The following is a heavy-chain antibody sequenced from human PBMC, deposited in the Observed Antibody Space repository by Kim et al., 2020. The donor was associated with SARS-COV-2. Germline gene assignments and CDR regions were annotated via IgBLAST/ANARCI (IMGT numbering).Heavy chain of an antibody. D-gene: IGHD6-13*01. Sequence: YDNPSLKSRVTISVDTSKNQFSLKLSSVTAADTAVYYCARTRYSSSWYGYWGQGTLVTVSS. V-gene: IGHV4-31*02. J-gene: IGHJ4*02. CDR3: ARTRYSSSWYGY.